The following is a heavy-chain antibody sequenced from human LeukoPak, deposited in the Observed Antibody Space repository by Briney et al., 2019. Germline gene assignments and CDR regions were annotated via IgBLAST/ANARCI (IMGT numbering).Heavy chain of an antibody. CDR1: EFTFSCYS. CDR3: AKVADYDSSGSDY. J-gene: IGHJ4*02. D-gene: IGHD3-22*01. CDR2: ITNSGNSK. V-gene: IGHV3-48*01. Sequence: GGSLRLSCAASEFTFSCYSMNWVRQAPGKGLEWVSYITNSGNSKSYADSVKGRFTISRDNSKNTLYLQMNSLRAEDTAVYYCAKVADYDSSGSDYWGQGTLVTVSS.